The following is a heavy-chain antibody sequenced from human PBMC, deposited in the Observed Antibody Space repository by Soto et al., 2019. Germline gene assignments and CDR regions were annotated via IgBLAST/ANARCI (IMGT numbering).Heavy chain of an antibody. CDR1: GFTFSTTG. D-gene: IGHD6-13*01. CDR3: AKDGAAGSVLEV. Sequence: GGSLRLACVASGFTFSTTGMNWVRQLPGRGLEWVSTISSGSEYIFYEDSLKGRLTISRDNAKNLVYLQMNNLRAEDTAVYYCAKDGAAGSVLEVRGQGTTVTVSS. CDR2: ISSGSEYI. V-gene: IGHV3-21*01. J-gene: IGHJ6*02.